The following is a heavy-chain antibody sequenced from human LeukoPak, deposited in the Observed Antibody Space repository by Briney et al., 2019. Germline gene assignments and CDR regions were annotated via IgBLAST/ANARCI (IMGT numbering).Heavy chain of an antibody. J-gene: IGHJ4*02. CDR1: GGSISSSSYY. CDR3: ARVIGQWLVSYYFDY. Sequence: SETLSLTCTVSGGSISSSSYYWGWIRQPPRKGLEWIGSIYYSGSTYYNPSLKSRVTISVDTSKNQFSLKLSSVTAADTAVYYCARVIGQWLVSYYFDYWGQGTLVTVSS. CDR2: IYYSGST. D-gene: IGHD6-19*01. V-gene: IGHV4-39*07.